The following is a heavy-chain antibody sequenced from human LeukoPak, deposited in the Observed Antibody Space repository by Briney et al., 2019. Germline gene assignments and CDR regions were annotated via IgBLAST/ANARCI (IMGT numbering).Heavy chain of an antibody. D-gene: IGHD3-16*01. CDR1: GYTFTGYY. V-gene: IGHV1-2*02. CDR2: INPNSGGT. CDR3: ARGLILTNYYMDV. Sequence: ASVKVSCKASGYTFTGYYMHWVRQAPGQGLGWMGWINPNSGGTNYAQKFQGRVTVTRDTSISTAYMELSRLRSDDTAVYYCARGLILTNYYMDVWGKGTTATVSS. J-gene: IGHJ6*03.